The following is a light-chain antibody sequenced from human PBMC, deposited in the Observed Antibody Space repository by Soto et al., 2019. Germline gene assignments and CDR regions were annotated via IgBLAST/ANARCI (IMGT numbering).Light chain of an antibody. J-gene: IGKJ1*01. CDR3: QQYHIYSGT. CDR2: KAS. Sequence: DIQMTQSPSTLSASVGARFTITGRASQTIDSWLAWYQQRPGKPPNLLIYKASTLASGVPSRFSGSGSGTEFTLTINSLQPDDFATYYCQQYHIYSGTFGQGTTGDIK. V-gene: IGKV1-5*03. CDR1: QTIDSW.